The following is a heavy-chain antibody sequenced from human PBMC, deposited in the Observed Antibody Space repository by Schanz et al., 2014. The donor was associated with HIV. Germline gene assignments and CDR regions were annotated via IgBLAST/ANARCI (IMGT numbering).Heavy chain of an antibody. CDR2: ISGSGGST. Sequence: VQLVESGGGVVRPGRSLRLSCAASGFSFSTFGMHWVRQAPGKGLEWVSTISGSGGSTYYADSVKGRFTISRDNSKSTLFLQMNSLRAEDTAVYYCAKVPVAHYYYGMDVWGQGTTVTVSS. V-gene: IGHV3-23*04. CDR1: GFSFSTFG. J-gene: IGHJ6*02. CDR3: AKVPVAHYYYGMDV.